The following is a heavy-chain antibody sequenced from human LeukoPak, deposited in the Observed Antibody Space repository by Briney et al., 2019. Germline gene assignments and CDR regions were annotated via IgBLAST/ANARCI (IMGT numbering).Heavy chain of an antibody. J-gene: IGHJ4*02. CDR1: GYSISSGYY. D-gene: IGHD1-26*01. V-gene: IGHV4-38-2*02. Sequence: SETLSLTCTVPGYSISSGYYWGWIRQPPGKGLEWIGSIYHSGSTYYNPSLKSRVTISVDTSKNQFSLKLSSVTAADTAVYYCARSLVGAVLDYWGQGTLVTVSS. CDR3: ARSLVGAVLDY. CDR2: IYHSGST.